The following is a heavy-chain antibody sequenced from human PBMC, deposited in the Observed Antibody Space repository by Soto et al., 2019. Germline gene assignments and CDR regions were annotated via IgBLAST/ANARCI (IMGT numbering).Heavy chain of an antibody. D-gene: IGHD6-6*01. J-gene: IGHJ3*02. CDR3: ARQLGDSFDI. Sequence: EVQLVESGGGLVQPGGSLRVSCAASGFTFNSYWLTWVRQAPGKGLEWVANIKQDGSEKYYVDSVKGRFTISRDNAKNSLYLQMNALRAEDTAVYYCARQLGDSFDIWGQGTMVTVSS. CDR2: IKQDGSEK. V-gene: IGHV3-7*01. CDR1: GFTFNSYW.